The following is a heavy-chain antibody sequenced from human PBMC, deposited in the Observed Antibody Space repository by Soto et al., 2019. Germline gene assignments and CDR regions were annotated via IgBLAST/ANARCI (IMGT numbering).Heavy chain of an antibody. CDR3: ARANGRYYYDSSGPYGMDV. D-gene: IGHD3-22*01. Sequence: SETLSLTCTVSGGSISSYYWSWIRQPPGKGLEWIGYIYYSGSTNYNPSLKSRVTISVDTSKNQFSLKLSSVTAADTAVYYCARANGRYYYDSSGPYGMDVWGQGATVTVSS. J-gene: IGHJ6*02. CDR1: GGSISSYY. CDR2: IYYSGST. V-gene: IGHV4-59*01.